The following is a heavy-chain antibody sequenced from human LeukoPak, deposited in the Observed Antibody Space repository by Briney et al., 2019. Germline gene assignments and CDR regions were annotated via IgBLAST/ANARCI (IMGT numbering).Heavy chain of an antibody. CDR2: IKQDGSEK. J-gene: IGHJ4*02. D-gene: IGHD3-16*01. CDR3: ARRGDRFDY. CDR1: GFTSSSYW. V-gene: IGHV3-7*01. Sequence: PGGSLRLSCAASGFTSSSYWMSWVRQAPGKGLEWVANIKQDGSEKYYVDSVKGRFTISRDNAKNSLYLQMNSLRAEDTAVYYCARRGDRFDYWGQGTLVTVSS.